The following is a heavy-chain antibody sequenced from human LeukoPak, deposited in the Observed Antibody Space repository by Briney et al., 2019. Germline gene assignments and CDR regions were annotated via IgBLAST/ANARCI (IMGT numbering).Heavy chain of an antibody. Sequence: SETLSLTCIVSGGSTSSGDYYCSWIRQPAGKGLEWIGRIHTSGSTYYNPSLKSRVTISVDTSKNQFSLKLSSVTAADTAVYYCARRRGYYDSSGYYFRLDFDYWGQGTLVTVSS. CDR2: IHTSGST. J-gene: IGHJ4*02. CDR3: ARRRGYYDSSGYYFRLDFDY. V-gene: IGHV4-61*02. CDR1: GGSTSSGDYY. D-gene: IGHD3-22*01.